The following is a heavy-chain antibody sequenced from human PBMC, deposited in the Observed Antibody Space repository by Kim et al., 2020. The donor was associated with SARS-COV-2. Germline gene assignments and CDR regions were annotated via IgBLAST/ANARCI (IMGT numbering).Heavy chain of an antibody. V-gene: IGHV3-23*01. J-gene: IGHJ4*02. CDR3: AKDSPLVWFGEREYIDY. CDR2: ISASGGST. Sequence: GGSLRLSCAASGFTFSSYAMSWVRQAARKGLEGVSAISASGGSTYYADSVKGRFTISRDHSKNTLYLQMNSLRAEDTAVYYCAKDSPLVWFGEREYIDYWPQGSRVSASS. CDR1: GFTFSSYA. D-gene: IGHD3-10*01.